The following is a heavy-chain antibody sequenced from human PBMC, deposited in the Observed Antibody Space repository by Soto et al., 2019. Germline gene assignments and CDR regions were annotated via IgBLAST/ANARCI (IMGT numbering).Heavy chain of an antibody. Sequence: PGGSLRLSCAASGFTFSHYALSWVRQAPGKGLEWVSAISGGSTYYADSVKGRFTISRDNSKNTLYLQMNSLRAEDTAVYYCAKQEIVVVTASRPFQHWGQGTLVTVSS. CDR2: ISGGST. D-gene: IGHD2-21*02. V-gene: IGHV3-23*01. CDR3: AKQEIVVVTASRPFQH. CDR1: GFTFSHYA. J-gene: IGHJ1*01.